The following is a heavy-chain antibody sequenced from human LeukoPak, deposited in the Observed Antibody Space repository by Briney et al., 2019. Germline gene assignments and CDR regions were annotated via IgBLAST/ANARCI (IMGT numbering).Heavy chain of an antibody. CDR1: GFTFSSYG. CDR2: ISYNGSNK. D-gene: IGHD5-18*01. Sequence: PGRSLRLSCAASGFTFSSYGMHWVRQAPGKGLEWVAVISYNGSNKYYADSVKGRFTISRDNSKNTLYLQMNSLRAEDTAVYYCAKEKWQGYSYGPFDYWGQGTLVTVSS. J-gene: IGHJ4*02. V-gene: IGHV3-30*18. CDR3: AKEKWQGYSYGPFDY.